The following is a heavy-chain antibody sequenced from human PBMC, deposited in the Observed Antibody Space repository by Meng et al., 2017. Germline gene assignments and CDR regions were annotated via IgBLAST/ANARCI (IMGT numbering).Heavy chain of an antibody. D-gene: IGHD2-21*02. V-gene: IGHV4-34*01. CDR1: GGSFSGYY. Sequence: QVQLQQWGAGLLKPSETLSLTCAVYGGSFSGYYWSWIRQPPGKGLEWIGEINHSGSTNYNPSLKSRVTISVDTSKDQFSLKLSSVTAADTAVYYCARVGKVVTAPLTYWGQGTLVTVSS. CDR3: ARVGKVVTAPLTY. J-gene: IGHJ4*02. CDR2: INHSGST.